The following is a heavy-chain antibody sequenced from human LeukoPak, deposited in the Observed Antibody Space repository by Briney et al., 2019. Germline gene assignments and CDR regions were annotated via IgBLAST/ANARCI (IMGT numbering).Heavy chain of an antibody. V-gene: IGHV1-2*02. Sequence: ASVKISWKASGYTFTGYYMHWARQDPGQGLEWMGWINPNRGGTNYAQTVQGRVTMTRDTSISTAYIDLSRLRSDDTAVCYWASLGIAAAGTDYYGVDVWGQGTTVTVSS. CDR1: GYTFTGYY. D-gene: IGHD6-13*01. CDR2: INPNRGGT. J-gene: IGHJ6*02. CDR3: ASLGIAAAGTDYYGVDV.